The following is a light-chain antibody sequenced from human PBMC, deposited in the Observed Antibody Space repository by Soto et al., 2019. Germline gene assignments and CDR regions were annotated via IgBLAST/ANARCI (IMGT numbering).Light chain of an antibody. CDR3: QQYNSYSPVT. CDR2: KAS. Sequence: DIPMTQSPSTLSASVGDRVTITCRASENVNTWLAWYQQKPGKAPNLLIYKASSLQSGVPSRFSGSGSGTEFTLTISSLQPDDFATYYCQQYNSYSPVTFGQGTKVEIK. CDR1: ENVNTW. J-gene: IGKJ1*01. V-gene: IGKV1-5*03.